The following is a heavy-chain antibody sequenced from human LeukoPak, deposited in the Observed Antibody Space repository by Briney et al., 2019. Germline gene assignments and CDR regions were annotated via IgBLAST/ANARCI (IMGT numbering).Heavy chain of an antibody. CDR2: IDDSGNT. CDR3: ARDRAGLGYSYGLDYYYGMDV. J-gene: IGHJ6*02. CDR1: GGSISRYY. Sequence: SETLSLTCTVSGGSISRYYWSWIRRPPGKGLEWIGYIDDSGNTNYNPSLKSRVTISVDTSKNQFSLKLSSVTAADTAVYYCARDRAGLGYSYGLDYYYGMDVWGQGTTVTVSS. V-gene: IGHV4-59*01. D-gene: IGHD5-18*01.